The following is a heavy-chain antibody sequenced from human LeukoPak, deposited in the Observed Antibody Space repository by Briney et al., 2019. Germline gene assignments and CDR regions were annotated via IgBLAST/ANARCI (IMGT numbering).Heavy chain of an antibody. D-gene: IGHD6-13*01. J-gene: IGHJ4*02. CDR1: GFTFSSYG. CDR3: AKDRRGAAAGYYFDY. Sequence: GGSLRLSCAASGFTFSSYGVHWVRQAPGKGLEWVAFIRYDGSNKYYADSVKGRFTISRDNSKNTLYLQMNSLRAEDTAVYYCAKDRRGAAAGYYFDYWGQGTLVTVSS. V-gene: IGHV3-30*02. CDR2: IRYDGSNK.